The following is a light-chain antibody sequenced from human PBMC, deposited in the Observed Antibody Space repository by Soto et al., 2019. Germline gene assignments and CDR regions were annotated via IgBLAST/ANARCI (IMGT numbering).Light chain of an antibody. CDR1: SSNIGGNS. V-gene: IGLV2-14*01. Sequence: QSVMTQPPSVSAAPGQKVTISCSGSSSNIGGNSVSWYQQLPGTAPKLILYEVNNRPSGVSNHFSGSKSGNTASLIISGLQADDEADYYCSSYSTTSTLVFGSGTKLTVL. CDR2: EVN. J-gene: IGLJ1*01. CDR3: SSYSTTSTLV.